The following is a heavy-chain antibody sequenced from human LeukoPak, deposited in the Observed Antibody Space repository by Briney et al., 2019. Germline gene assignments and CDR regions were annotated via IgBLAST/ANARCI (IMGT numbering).Heavy chain of an antibody. Sequence: GGSLRLSCAGSGFTSRSYWMNWVRQAPGKGLEGVANIKGDGGEKYADSEEGRFTISRDNAKNSVYLQMNSLRVEDTAVYYCVRDNRWASDYWGQGTLVTVSS. V-gene: IGHV3-7*01. CDR2: IKGDGGEK. D-gene: IGHD4-23*01. CDR3: VRDNRWASDY. CDR1: GFTSRSYW. J-gene: IGHJ4*02.